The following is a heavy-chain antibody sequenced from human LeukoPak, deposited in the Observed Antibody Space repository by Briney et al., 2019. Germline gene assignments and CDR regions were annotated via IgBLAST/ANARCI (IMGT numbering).Heavy chain of an antibody. Sequence: SETLSLTCTVSGGSISSGDYYWSWIRQPPGKGLEWIGSIYYSGSTYYNPSLKSRVTISVDTSKNQFSLKLSSVTAADTAVYYCARTNWNLSRWFDPWGQGTLVTVSS. CDR3: ARTNWNLSRWFDP. D-gene: IGHD1-1*01. CDR1: GGSISSGDYY. CDR2: IYYSGST. V-gene: IGHV4-39*01. J-gene: IGHJ5*02.